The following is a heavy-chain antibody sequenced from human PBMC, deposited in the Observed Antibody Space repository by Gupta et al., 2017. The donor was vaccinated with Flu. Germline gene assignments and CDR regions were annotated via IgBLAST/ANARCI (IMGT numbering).Heavy chain of an antibody. CDR1: FTFSTYT. CDR2: TSSSSSSI. CDR3: SREVRPNWFDP. J-gene: IGHJ5*02. V-gene: IGHV3-21*01. Sequence: FTFSTYTMIWVRQAPGRGLEWVSSTSSSSSSIYDADSVKGRFTISRENAKKSLYLHMDRLRVEDTAVYYCSREVRPNWFDPWCQGTLVTVSS.